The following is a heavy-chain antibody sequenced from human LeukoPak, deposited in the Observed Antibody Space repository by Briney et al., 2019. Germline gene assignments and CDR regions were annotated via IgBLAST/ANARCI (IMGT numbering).Heavy chain of an antibody. J-gene: IGHJ4*02. CDR3: ASVPYDSSGYAPFDY. V-gene: IGHV4-59*01. Sequence: SETLSLTCTVSGGSISTYYWSWIRQPPGKGLEWIGYIYYSGSTNYNPSLKSRVSISVDRSKNQSSLRLSSVTAADTAVYFCASVPYDSSGYAPFDYWGQGTLVTVSS. CDR1: GGSISTYY. CDR2: IYYSGST. D-gene: IGHD3-22*01.